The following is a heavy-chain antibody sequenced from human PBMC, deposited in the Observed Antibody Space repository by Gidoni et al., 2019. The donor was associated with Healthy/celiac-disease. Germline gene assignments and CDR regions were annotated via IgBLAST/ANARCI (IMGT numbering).Heavy chain of an antibody. CDR3: ARDLGDGYNAFDI. J-gene: IGHJ3*02. Sequence: QVQLVESGGGVVQPGRSLRLSCAASGFTFSSYAMHWVRQAPGKGLEWVAVISYDGSNKYYADSVKGRFTISRDNSKNTLYLQMNSLRAEDTAVYYCARDLGDGYNAFDIWGQGTMVTVSS. CDR1: GFTFSSYA. CDR2: ISYDGSNK. D-gene: IGHD3-10*01. V-gene: IGHV3-30-3*01.